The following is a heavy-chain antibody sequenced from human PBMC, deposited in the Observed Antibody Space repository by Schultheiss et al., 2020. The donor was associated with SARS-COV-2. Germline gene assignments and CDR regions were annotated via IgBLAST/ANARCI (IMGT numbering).Heavy chain of an antibody. J-gene: IGHJ6*02. D-gene: IGHD3-22*01. CDR1: GFTFSSYA. V-gene: IGHV3-9*01. Sequence: GGSLRLSCAASGFTFSSYAMSWVRQAPGKGLEWVSGISWNSGSIGYADSVKGRFTISRDNAKNSLYLQMNSLRAEDTALYYCAKDGYDSSGWGAGYYYGMDVWGQGTTVTVSS. CDR3: AKDGYDSSGWGAGYYYGMDV. CDR2: ISWNSGSI.